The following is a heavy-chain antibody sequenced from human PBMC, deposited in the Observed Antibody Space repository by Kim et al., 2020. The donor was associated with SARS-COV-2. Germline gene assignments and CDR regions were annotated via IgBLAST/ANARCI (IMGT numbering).Heavy chain of an antibody. CDR3: ASGASCSSWYYYYYGMDV. CDR2: IKQDGSEK. Sequence: GGSLRLSCAASGFTFSSYWMRWVRQAPGKGLEWVANIKQDGSEKSYVDSVKGRFTISRDNAKNSLYLQMNSLRAEDTAVYYCASGASCSSWYYYYYGMDVSGQGTTVTVSS. J-gene: IGHJ6*02. V-gene: IGHV3-7*01. D-gene: IGHD6-13*01. CDR1: GFTFSSYW.